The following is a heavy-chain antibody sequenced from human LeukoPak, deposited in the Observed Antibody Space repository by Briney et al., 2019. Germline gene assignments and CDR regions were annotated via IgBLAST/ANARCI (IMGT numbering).Heavy chain of an antibody. CDR1: GYSISSGYY. Sequence: SETLSLTCAVSGYSISSGYYWGWIRQPPGKGLEWIGSIYHSGSTYYNPSLKSRVTISVDTSKNQFSLKPSSVTAADTAVYYCARARRAPYYDFWSAYPISRYYYMDVWGKGTTVTVSS. J-gene: IGHJ6*03. CDR2: IYHSGST. D-gene: IGHD3-3*01. CDR3: ARARRAPYYDFWSAYPISRYYYMDV. V-gene: IGHV4-38-2*01.